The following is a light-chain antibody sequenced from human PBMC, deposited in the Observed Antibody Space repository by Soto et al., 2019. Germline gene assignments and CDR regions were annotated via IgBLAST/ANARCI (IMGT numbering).Light chain of an antibody. J-gene: IGKJ2*01. Sequence: DIQMTQSPSTVAASVGGRVSFTCRAEQGTSGWLAWYQQTPEKAPKLLIFVASSLSSGVPSRFSGSPSGTDFTLTISCLQLDDFATYFCEQYLSYPFTFGQGTKLDI. CDR2: VAS. V-gene: IGKV1-5*01. CDR1: QGTSGW. CDR3: EQYLSYPFT.